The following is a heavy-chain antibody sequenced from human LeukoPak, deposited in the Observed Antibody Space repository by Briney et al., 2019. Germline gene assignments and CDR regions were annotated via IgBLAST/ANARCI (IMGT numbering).Heavy chain of an antibody. CDR2: IYHSGST. V-gene: IGHV4-38-2*01. J-gene: IGHJ6*04. CDR1: GYSINTGYF. D-gene: IGHD6-19*01. Sequence: SETLSLTCAVSGYSINTGYFWGWIRQPPGKGLEWIGTIYHSGSTYYNPSLKSRVTISVDTSKNQFSLKLSSVTAADTAVYYCARGVLGYSSGWPYYYYYGMDVWGKGTTVTVSS. CDR3: ARGVLGYSSGWPYYYYYGMDV.